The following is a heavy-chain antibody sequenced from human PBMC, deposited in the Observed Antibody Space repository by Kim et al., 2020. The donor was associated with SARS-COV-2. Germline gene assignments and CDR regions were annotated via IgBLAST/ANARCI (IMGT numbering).Heavy chain of an antibody. CDR3: AKYYDILTGSGDYFDY. D-gene: IGHD3-9*01. V-gene: IGHV3-23*01. J-gene: IGHJ4*02. Sequence: SVKGRFTISRDNSKNTLYLQMNSLRAEDTAVYYCAKYYDILTGSGDYFDYWGQGTLVTVSS.